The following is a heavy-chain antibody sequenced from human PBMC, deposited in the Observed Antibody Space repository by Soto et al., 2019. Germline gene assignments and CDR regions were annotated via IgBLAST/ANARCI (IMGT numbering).Heavy chain of an antibody. Sequence: VSLRLSCVASGFTFSGSPMHWVRQAPGKGLEYVSGISSDGNSTFHADSVRGRFTTSRDNLKNTLYLQMGSLRVDDMAVYYCARGRIPYGLDVWGQGTAVTVSS. CDR3: ARGRIPYGLDV. J-gene: IGHJ6*02. CDR2: ISSDGNST. V-gene: IGHV3-64*02. D-gene: IGHD2-21*01. CDR1: GFTFSGSP.